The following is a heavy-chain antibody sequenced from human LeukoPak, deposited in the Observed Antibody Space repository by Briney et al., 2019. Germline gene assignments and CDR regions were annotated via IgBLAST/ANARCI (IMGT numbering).Heavy chain of an antibody. CDR2: IIPIFGTA. V-gene: IGHV1-69*01. J-gene: IGHJ4*02. Sequence: GSSVKVSCKASGGTFSSYAINWVRQAPGQGLEWMGGIIPIFGTANYAQKFQGRVTITADESTSTAYMELSSLRSEDTAVYYCARERGRWLQLAYDYWGQGTLVTVSS. CDR3: ARERGRWLQLAYDY. D-gene: IGHD5-24*01. CDR1: GGTFSSYA.